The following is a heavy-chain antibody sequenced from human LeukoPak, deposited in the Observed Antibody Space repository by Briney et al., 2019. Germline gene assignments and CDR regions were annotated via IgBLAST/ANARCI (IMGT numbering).Heavy chain of an antibody. V-gene: IGHV4-59*01. J-gene: IGHJ4*02. D-gene: IGHD3-16*01. CDR1: GGSISGYY. CDR2: IYYTGTT. Sequence: SETLSLTCSVSGGSISGYYWTWIRQPPGEALEYIGCIYYTGTTNYSPSLNSRVTISVDTSRNQFALKLSSVTAADTAVYYCARVVGGVGLDYWGQGTLVTVSS. CDR3: ARVVGGVGLDY.